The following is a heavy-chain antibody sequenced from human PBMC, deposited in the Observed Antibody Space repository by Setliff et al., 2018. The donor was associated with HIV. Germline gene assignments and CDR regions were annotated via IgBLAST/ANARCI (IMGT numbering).Heavy chain of an antibody. J-gene: IGHJ6*03. D-gene: IGHD1-1*01. CDR2: IYKAGKT. Sequence: PGGSLRLSCAASGFRVTDTYMAWVRQAPGKGLEWVTLIYKAGKTYYADFVKGRFTISRDNAKNSLYLQMNSLRAEDTAVYYCARGPTGTSYYYYYMDVWGKGTTVTVSS. CDR1: GFRVTDTY. V-gene: IGHV3-66*01. CDR3: ARGPTGTSYYYYYMDV.